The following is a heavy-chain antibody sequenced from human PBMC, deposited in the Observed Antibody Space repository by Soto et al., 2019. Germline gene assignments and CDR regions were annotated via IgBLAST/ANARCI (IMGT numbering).Heavy chain of an antibody. Sequence: QVQLVQSGAEVKKPGSSVKVSCKASGGTFSSYAISWVRQAPGQGLEWMGGIIPIFGTANYAQKFQGRVTITADDSTSTAYRELSSLTSEDTAVYYCAGIPSDGYYYHGMDVWGQGTTVTVSS. D-gene: IGHD5-18*01. CDR1: GGTFSSYA. CDR3: AGIPSDGYYYHGMDV. CDR2: IIPIFGTA. J-gene: IGHJ6*02. V-gene: IGHV1-69*01.